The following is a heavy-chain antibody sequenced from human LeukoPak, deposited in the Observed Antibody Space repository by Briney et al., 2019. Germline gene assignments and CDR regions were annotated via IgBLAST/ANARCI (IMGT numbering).Heavy chain of an antibody. V-gene: IGHV4-61*01. CDR3: ARDNPLLRMAAFDI. Sequence: SETLSLTCTVSGGSISSGSYYWSWIRQPPGKGLEWIGYIYYSGSTNYNPSLKSRVTISVDTSKNQFSLKLSSVTAADTAVYYCARDNPLLRMAAFDIWGQGTMVTVSS. CDR1: GGSISSGSYY. J-gene: IGHJ3*02. CDR2: IYYSGST. D-gene: IGHD1-26*01.